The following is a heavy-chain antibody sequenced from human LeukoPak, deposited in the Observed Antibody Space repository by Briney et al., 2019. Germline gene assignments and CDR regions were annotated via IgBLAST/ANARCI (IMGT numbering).Heavy chain of an antibody. CDR2: IKQGGSEK. Sequence: GGSLRLSCAASGFTFSSYAMSWVRQAPGKGLEWVANIKQGGSEKYYVDSVKGRFTISRDSAKSSVYLQMNSLRAEDTAVYYCARDAYRDRYFDFWGQGSLVTVSS. CDR3: ARDAYRDRYFDF. D-gene: IGHD4-11*01. CDR1: GFTFSSYA. J-gene: IGHJ4*02. V-gene: IGHV3-7*01.